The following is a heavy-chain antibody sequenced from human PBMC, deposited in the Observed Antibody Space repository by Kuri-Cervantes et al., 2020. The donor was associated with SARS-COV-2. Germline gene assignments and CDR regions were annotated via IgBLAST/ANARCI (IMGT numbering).Heavy chain of an antibody. V-gene: IGHV3-23*01. CDR1: GFPFSDYA. CDR2: IGGSGGNT. J-gene: IGHJ5*02. Sequence: GGSLRLSCAVSGFPFSDYAMSWVRQAPGKGPEWVSGIGGSGGNTYYADSVKGRFTISRDNSKNTLYLQMTSLSAGDTAIYYCAKAGGIEIPAATNWFGPWGQGTLVTVSS. CDR3: AKAGGIEIPAATNWFGP. D-gene: IGHD2-2*01.